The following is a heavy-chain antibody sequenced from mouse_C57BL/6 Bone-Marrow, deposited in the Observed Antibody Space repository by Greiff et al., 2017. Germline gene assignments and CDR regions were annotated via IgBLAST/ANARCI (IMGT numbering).Heavy chain of an antibody. Sequence: EVQLQQSGPELVKPGASVKIPCKASGYTFTDYNRDWVKQSHGKSLEWIGDINPNNGGTIYNQKFKGKATLTVDKSSSTAYMELRSLTSEDTAVYYCAREKITTDYAMDYWGQGTSVTVSS. CDR2: INPNNGGT. CDR1: GYTFTDYN. D-gene: IGHD1-1*01. V-gene: IGHV1-18*01. J-gene: IGHJ4*01. CDR3: AREKITTDYAMDY.